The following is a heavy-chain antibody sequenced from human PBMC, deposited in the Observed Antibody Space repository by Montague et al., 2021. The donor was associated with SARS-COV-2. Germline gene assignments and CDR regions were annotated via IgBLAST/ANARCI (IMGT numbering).Heavy chain of an antibody. J-gene: IGHJ6*02. CDR3: TRGGYQVLWSGYYYYGMDV. CDR1: GGSFSGYY. Sequence: SETLSLTCAVYGGSFSGYYWSWIRQPPGKGLEWIGEINHSGSTNYNPSLKSRVTISVDTSKNQFSLKLSSVTAADTAVYYCTRGGYQVLWSGYYYYGMDVWGQGTTVTVSS. V-gene: IGHV4-34*01. CDR2: INHSGST. D-gene: IGHD2-2*01.